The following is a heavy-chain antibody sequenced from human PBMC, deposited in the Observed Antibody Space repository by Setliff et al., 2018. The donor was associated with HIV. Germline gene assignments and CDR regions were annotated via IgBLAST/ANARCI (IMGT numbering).Heavy chain of an antibody. CDR2: FSYNGST. V-gene: IGHV4-39*07. CDR1: GGSISRSFYY. D-gene: IGHD3-10*01. J-gene: IGHJ4*02. CDR3: ARNRVPSSL. Sequence: SETLSLTCSVSGGSISRSFYYWGWLRQPPGKGLEWIGSFSYNGSTDYNPSLMSRVTISLDTPKNQFSLKLNSVIAADTAVYYCARNRVPSSLWGQGTLVTVSS.